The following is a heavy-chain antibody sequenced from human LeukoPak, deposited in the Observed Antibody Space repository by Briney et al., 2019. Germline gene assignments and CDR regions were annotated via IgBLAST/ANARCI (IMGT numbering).Heavy chain of an antibody. CDR2: IYSGGST. Sequence: GGSLRLSCAASGFTVSSNYINWVRQAPGKGLEWVSVIYSGGSTYYADSVKGRFTISRDNSKNTLYLQMNSLSAEDTAVYYCAKEGPDSSSWYSRYFDYWGQGTLVTVSS. J-gene: IGHJ4*02. CDR1: GFTVSSNY. D-gene: IGHD6-13*01. CDR3: AKEGPDSSSWYSRYFDY. V-gene: IGHV3-66*02.